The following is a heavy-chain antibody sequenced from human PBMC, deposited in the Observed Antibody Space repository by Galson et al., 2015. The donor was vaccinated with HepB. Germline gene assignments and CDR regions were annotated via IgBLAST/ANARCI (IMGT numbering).Heavy chain of an antibody. CDR1: GYTFTDYY. Sequence: QSGAEVKKPGESLRISCKVSGYTFTDYYMHWVQQAPGKGLEWMGLVDPEDGETIYAEKFQGRVTITADTSTGTAYMELSSLRSEDTAVYYCATVASGSYYMDVWGKGTTVTVSS. D-gene: IGHD1-26*01. CDR3: ATVASGSYYMDV. CDR2: VDPEDGET. J-gene: IGHJ6*03. V-gene: IGHV1-69-2*01.